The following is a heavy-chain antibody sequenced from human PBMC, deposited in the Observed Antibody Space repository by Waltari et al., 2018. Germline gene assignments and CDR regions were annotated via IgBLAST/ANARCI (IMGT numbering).Heavy chain of an antibody. D-gene: IGHD3-10*01. J-gene: IGHJ4*02. V-gene: IGHV3-7*03. CDR1: GFSFSSYW. CDR2: INQDGSER. CDR3: LRDRRGADLFDY. Sequence: EVQMVESGGALVQPGGSLRLACAASGFSFSSYWLSWVRQVPGKGLEWGANINQDGSERNYVDSAKGRFTISRDNAKNSLYLQMNSLRAEDTAVYYCLRDRRGADLFDYWGQGTLVTVSS.